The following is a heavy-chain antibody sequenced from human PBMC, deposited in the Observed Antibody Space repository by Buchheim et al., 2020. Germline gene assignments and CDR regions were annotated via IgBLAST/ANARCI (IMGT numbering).Heavy chain of an antibody. D-gene: IGHD3-9*01. J-gene: IGHJ4*02. CDR3: ARGGEYDILTRSPFDY. CDR1: GFTFSSYW. Sequence: EVQLVESGGGLVQPGGSLRLSCAASGFTFSSYWMSWVRQAPGKGLEWVANIKQDGSEKYYVDSVNGRFTISRDTAKNSLYLQMNGLRAEDTAVYDCARGGEYDILTRSPFDYWGQGTL. V-gene: IGHV3-7*01. CDR2: IKQDGSEK.